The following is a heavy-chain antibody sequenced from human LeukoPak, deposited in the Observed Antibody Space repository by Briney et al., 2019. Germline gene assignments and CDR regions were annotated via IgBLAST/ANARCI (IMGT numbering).Heavy chain of an antibody. D-gene: IGHD3-10*01. CDR1: GGSISSSTYY. CDR2: VYYTGST. J-gene: IGHJ5*02. V-gene: IGHV4-39*01. Sequence: PSETLSLTCTVSGGSISSSTYYWGWIRQPPGEGLEWIGTVYYTGSTYYNPSLRSRVTISVDTSKNQFSLKLSSVTVADTAVFYCARVWYGSATLGWFDPWGQGTLVTVSS. CDR3: ARVWYGSATLGWFDP.